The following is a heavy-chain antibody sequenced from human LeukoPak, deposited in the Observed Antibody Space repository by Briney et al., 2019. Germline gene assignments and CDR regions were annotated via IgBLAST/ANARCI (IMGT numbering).Heavy chain of an antibody. CDR2: IYYSGST. V-gene: IGHV4-31*03. D-gene: IGHD2/OR15-2a*01. CDR1: GGSISSGGYY. CDR3: ARVSVIHYYFDY. Sequence: SQTLSLTCTVSGGSISSGGYYWSWIRQHPGKGLEWIGYIYYSGSTYYNPSLKSRVTIPVDTSKNQFSLKLSSVTAADTAVYYCARVSVIHYYFDYWGQGTLVTVST. J-gene: IGHJ4*02.